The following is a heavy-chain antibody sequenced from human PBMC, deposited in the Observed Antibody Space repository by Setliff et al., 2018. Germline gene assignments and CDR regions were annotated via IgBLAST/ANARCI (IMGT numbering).Heavy chain of an antibody. CDR3: ARAPLESGYYYGQGHYFDN. J-gene: IGHJ4*02. CDR1: GYTFTGYY. Sequence: ASVKVSCKASGYTFTGYYLHWVRQAPGQGLEWMGIIDPSADYTNYAQKFQGRVTMTKDTSTTTVYMELTSLRSEDTAVYYCARAPLESGYYYGQGHYFDNWGQGTLVTVSS. D-gene: IGHD5-18*01. V-gene: IGHV1-46*01. CDR2: IDPSADYT.